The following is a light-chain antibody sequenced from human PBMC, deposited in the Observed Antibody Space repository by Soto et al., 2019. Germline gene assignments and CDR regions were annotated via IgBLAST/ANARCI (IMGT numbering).Light chain of an antibody. Sequence: SYELTQPPSVSVAPGQTARITWGGNNIGSKSVHWYQQKPDQAPVLVVYDDSDRPSGIPDRFSGSNSGNTATLTISRVEAGDEADYYCQVWDTGSDHPVFGGGTQLTVL. CDR3: QVWDTGSDHPV. J-gene: IGLJ7*01. CDR1: NIGSKS. CDR2: DDS. V-gene: IGLV3-21*02.